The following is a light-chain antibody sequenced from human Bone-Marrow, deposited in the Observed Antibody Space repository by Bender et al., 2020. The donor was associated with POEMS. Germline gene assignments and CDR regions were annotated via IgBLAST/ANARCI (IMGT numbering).Light chain of an antibody. J-gene: IGLJ2*01. CDR1: SSNFGASFD. Sequence: QSVLTQPPSVSGAPGQRVTISCTGSSSNFGASFDVFWYQQLPGTAPKLLIYGNTNRPSGVPDRFSGSKSGTSASLAISGLQAEDEGDYYCQSYDSHLSSVIFGGGTKLTVL. V-gene: IGLV1-40*01. CDR2: GNT. CDR3: QSYDSHLSSVI.